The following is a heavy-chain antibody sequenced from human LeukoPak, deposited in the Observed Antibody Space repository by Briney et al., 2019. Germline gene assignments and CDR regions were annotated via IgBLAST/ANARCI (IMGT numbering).Heavy chain of an antibody. Sequence: NPSESLSLTCSVSGGSISTYYWSWIRQPPGKGLEWIGYINYSGTTNYNPSLKSRVTISVDTSKNHFSLRLNSVTAADTAVYFCARFGSDSFGYKYYFDSWGQGILVTVSS. CDR1: GGSISTYY. V-gene: IGHV4-59*08. J-gene: IGHJ4*02. CDR2: INYSGTT. D-gene: IGHD3-22*01. CDR3: ARFGSDSFGYKYYFDS.